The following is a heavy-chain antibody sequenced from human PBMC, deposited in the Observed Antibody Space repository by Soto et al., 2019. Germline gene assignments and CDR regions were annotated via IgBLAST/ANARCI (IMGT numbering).Heavy chain of an antibody. CDR3: AREGYSSWVYHFDY. J-gene: IGHJ4*02. Sequence: KQSQTLSLTCAISGESVSSNSAAWNWIRQSPSRGIEWLGRTYYRSNWYNDYAVSVKSRITINPDTSKNQFSLQLNSVTPEDTAVYYCAREGYSSWVYHFDYWGQGTLVTVSS. V-gene: IGHV6-1*01. CDR2: TYYRSNWYN. D-gene: IGHD7-27*01. CDR1: GESVSSNSAA.